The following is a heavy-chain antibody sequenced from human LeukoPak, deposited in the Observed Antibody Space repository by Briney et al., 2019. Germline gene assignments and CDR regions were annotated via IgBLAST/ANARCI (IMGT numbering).Heavy chain of an antibody. D-gene: IGHD3-22*01. J-gene: IGHJ3*02. V-gene: IGHV4-59*01. CDR1: GGSISSYY. CDR2: IYYSGTT. Sequence: SETLSLTCSVSGGSISSYYWSWIRQPPGKGLEWIGYIYYSGTTNYNPSLKSRVTISVDTSKNQFSLDLSSVTAADTAVYYCARDYYDSSGSAFDIWGQGTMVTVSS. CDR3: ARDYYDSSGSAFDI.